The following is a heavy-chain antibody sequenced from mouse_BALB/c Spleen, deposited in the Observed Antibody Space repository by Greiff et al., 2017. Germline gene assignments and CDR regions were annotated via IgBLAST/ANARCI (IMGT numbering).Heavy chain of an antibody. V-gene: IGHV1-4*01. CDR2: INPSTGYT. D-gene: IGHD1-3*01. CDR3: ASNSYAMDY. Sequence: QVQLQQSGPQLVRPGASVKMSCKASGYTFTSYWMHWVKQRPGQGLEWIGYINPSTGYTEYNQKFKDKATLTADKSSSTAYMQLSSLTSEDSAVYYCASNSYAMDYWGQGTSVTVSS. J-gene: IGHJ4*01. CDR1: GYTFTSYW.